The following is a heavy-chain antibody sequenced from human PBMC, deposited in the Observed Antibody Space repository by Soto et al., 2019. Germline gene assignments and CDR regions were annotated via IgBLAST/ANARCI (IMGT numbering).Heavy chain of an antibody. CDR3: AHLYCTNGVCYPTDTFDY. Sequence: SGPTLVNPTQTLTLTCTFSGFSLSTSGVGVGWIRQPPGKALEWLALIYWDDDKRYSPSLKSRLTITKDTSKNQVVLTMTNMDPVDTATYYCAHLYCTNGVCYPTDTFDYWGQGTLVTVYS. V-gene: IGHV2-5*02. J-gene: IGHJ4*02. D-gene: IGHD2-8*01. CDR2: IYWDDDK. CDR1: GFSLSTSGVG.